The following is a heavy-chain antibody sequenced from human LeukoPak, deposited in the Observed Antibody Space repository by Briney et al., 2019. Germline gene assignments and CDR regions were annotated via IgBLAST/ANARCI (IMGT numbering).Heavy chain of an antibody. V-gene: IGHV3-30*04. Sequence: GGSLRLSCAASGFTFSSYAMHWVRQAPGKGLEWVAVISYDGSNKYYADSVKGRFTISRDNSKNTLYLQMNSLRAEDTAVNYCAINSVATSEDYWGQGTLVTVSS. CDR3: AINSVATSEDY. D-gene: IGHD5-12*01. CDR2: ISYDGSNK. J-gene: IGHJ4*02. CDR1: GFTFSSYA.